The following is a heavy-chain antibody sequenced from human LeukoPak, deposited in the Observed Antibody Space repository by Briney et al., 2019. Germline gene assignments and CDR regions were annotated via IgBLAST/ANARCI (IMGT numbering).Heavy chain of an antibody. Sequence: ASVKVSCKASGYTFTSYGISWVRQAPGQGLEWMGWISAYDGNTNYLQKFQGRVTMTTDTATSTAYMEQRSLRSDDTAVYYCARDKVIASAGTPNWFDPWGQGTLVTVSS. V-gene: IGHV1-18*01. J-gene: IGHJ5*02. CDR2: ISAYDGNT. CDR3: ARDKVIASAGTPNWFDP. CDR1: GYTFTSYG. D-gene: IGHD6-13*01.